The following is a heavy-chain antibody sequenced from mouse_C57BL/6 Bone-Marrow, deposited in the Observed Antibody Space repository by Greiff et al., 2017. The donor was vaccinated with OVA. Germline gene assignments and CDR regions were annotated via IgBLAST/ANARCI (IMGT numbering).Heavy chain of an antibody. D-gene: IGHD2-3*01. CDR1: GYTFTSYW. CDR2: IHPNSGST. CDR3: ARARLLAWFAY. J-gene: IGHJ3*01. Sequence: QVQLQQPGAELVKPGASVKLSCKASGYTFTSYWMHWVKQRPGQGLEWIGMIHPNSGSTNYNEKFKSKATLTVDKSSSTAYMQLSSLTSEDSAVYYCARARLLAWFAYWGQGTLVTVSA. V-gene: IGHV1-64*01.